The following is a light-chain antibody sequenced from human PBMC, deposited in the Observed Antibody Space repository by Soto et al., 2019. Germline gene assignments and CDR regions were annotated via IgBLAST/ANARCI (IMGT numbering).Light chain of an antibody. Sequence: DIQMTKSPSSLSAPVGDRVTITCRASQSISSYLNCYQQKSGKAPKRLSYAASSLQSVVPSRFSGSGSGTDFTLTISSLKPDDCATYYCQQSYSTPRTFGQGTKLEIK. V-gene: IGKV1-39*01. J-gene: IGKJ2*01. CDR3: QQSYSTPRT. CDR2: AAS. CDR1: QSISSY.